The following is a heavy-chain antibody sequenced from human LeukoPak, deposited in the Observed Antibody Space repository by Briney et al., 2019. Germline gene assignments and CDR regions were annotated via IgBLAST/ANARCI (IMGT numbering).Heavy chain of an antibody. Sequence: SETLSLTCTVSGGSISSYYWSWIRQPAGKGLEWIGRIYTSGSTNYNPSLKSRVTMSVDTSKNQFSLKLSSVTAADTAVYYCARGRGYSYGSPPRGYYYYYYMDVWGKGTTVTVSS. J-gene: IGHJ6*03. CDR1: GGSISSYY. D-gene: IGHD5-18*01. CDR3: ARGRGYSYGSPPRGYYYYYYMDV. V-gene: IGHV4-4*07. CDR2: IYTSGST.